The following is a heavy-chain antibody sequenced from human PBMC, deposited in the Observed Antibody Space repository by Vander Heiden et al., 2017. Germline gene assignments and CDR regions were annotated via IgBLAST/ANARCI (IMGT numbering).Heavy chain of an antibody. CDR2: IKHSGST. V-gene: IGHV4-34*01. D-gene: IGHD3-10*01. CDR1: GGSFSGYY. J-gene: IGHJ4*02. CDR3: ARGRYYYGSGSYLDYFDY. Sequence: QVQLQQWGAGLLKPSETLSLTCAVYGGSFSGYYWSWIRQPPGKGLEWIGEIKHSGSTNDNPSLKRRVTRSVDTSKNQFSLKLSSVTAADTAVYYCARGRYYYGSGSYLDYFDYWGQGTLVTVSS.